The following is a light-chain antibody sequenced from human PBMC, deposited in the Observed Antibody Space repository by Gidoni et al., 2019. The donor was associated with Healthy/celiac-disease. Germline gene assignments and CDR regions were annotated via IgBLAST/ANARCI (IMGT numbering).Light chain of an antibody. CDR3: QAWDSSLVV. CDR1: KLGDKY. V-gene: IGLV3-1*01. J-gene: IGLJ2*01. CDR2: QDS. Sequence: SYELTQPHSVSVSPGQTASITCSGDKLGDKYACWYQQKPGQSPVLVIYQDSKRPSGIPERFSGSNSGNTATLTISGTQAMDEADYYCQAWDSSLVVFGGGTKLPVL.